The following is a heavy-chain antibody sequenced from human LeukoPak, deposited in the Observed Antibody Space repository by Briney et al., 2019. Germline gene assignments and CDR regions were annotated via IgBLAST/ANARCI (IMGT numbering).Heavy chain of an antibody. CDR1: GGSFSGYY. Sequence: SETLSLTCAVYGGSFSGYYWSWIRQPPGKGLEWIGEINHSGSTNYNPPLKSRVTISVDTSKNQFSLKLSSVTAADTAVYYCARAPGYDYVWGSPGGAYYYYGMDVWGQGTMVTVSS. D-gene: IGHD3-16*01. V-gene: IGHV4-34*01. CDR3: ARAPGYDYVWGSPGGAYYYYGMDV. CDR2: INHSGST. J-gene: IGHJ6*02.